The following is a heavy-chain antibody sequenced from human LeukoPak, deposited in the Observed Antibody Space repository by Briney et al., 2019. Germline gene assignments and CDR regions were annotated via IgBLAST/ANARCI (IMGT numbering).Heavy chain of an antibody. CDR2: ISAYNGNT. CDR3: ARAKGYYYDSSGYSN. Sequence: ASVKVSCKASGGTFTSYGISWVRQAPGQGLEWMGWISAYNGNTNYAQKLQGRVTMTTDTSTSTACMELRSLRSDDTAVYYCARAKGYYYDSSGYSNWGQGTLVTVSS. D-gene: IGHD3-22*01. CDR1: GGTFTSYG. J-gene: IGHJ4*02. V-gene: IGHV1-18*01.